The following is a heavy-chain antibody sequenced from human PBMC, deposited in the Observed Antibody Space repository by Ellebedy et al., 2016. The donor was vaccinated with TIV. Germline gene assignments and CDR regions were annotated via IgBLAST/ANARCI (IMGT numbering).Heavy chain of an antibody. J-gene: IGHJ6*02. CDR2: ISSSSSYI. CDR3: ARDEGIVVSYYYYYGMDV. V-gene: IGHV3-21*01. Sequence: GESLKISCAASGFTFSSYSMNWVRQAPGKGLEWVSTISSSSSYIYYADSVKGRFTISRDNAKNSLYLQMNSLRAEDTAVYYCARDEGIVVSYYYYYGMDVWGQGTTVTVSS. CDR1: GFTFSSYS. D-gene: IGHD2-2*01.